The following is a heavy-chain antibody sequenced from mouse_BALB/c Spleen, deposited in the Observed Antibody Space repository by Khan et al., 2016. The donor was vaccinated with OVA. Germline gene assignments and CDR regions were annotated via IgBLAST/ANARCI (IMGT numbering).Heavy chain of an antibody. CDR2: INPSNGGT. Sequence: QVQLQQSGAELVKPGASVKLSCKASGYAFTNYQMYWVKQRPGQGLEWIGEINPSNGGTNFNEKFKSKATLTVDKSSSPAYMQLSSLTSEDSAVYYCTRGGYGVFAYWGQGTLVTVSA. CDR1: GYAFTNYQ. D-gene: IGHD3-1*01. V-gene: IGHV1S81*02. J-gene: IGHJ3*01. CDR3: TRGGYGVFAY.